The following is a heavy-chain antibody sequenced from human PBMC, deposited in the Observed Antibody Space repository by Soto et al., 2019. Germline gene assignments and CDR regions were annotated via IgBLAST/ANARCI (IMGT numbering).Heavy chain of an antibody. CDR1: GGSISSYY. CDR3: ARTANYGDFDY. Sequence: PSETLSLTCTVSGGSISSYYWSWIRQPPGKGLEWIGYIYYSGSTNYNPSLKSRVTISVDTSKNQFSLKLSSVTAADTAVYYCARTANYGDFDYWGQGTQVT. V-gene: IGHV4-59*01. CDR2: IYYSGST. D-gene: IGHD4-17*01. J-gene: IGHJ4*02.